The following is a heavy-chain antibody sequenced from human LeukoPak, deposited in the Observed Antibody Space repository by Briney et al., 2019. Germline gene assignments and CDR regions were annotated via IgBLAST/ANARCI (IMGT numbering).Heavy chain of an antibody. J-gene: IGHJ5*02. D-gene: IGHD4-23*01. V-gene: IGHV4-39*07. CDR2: IYYSGST. Sequence: PSETLSLTCTVSGGSISSSSYYWGWIRQPPGKGLEWIGSIYYSGSTYYNPSLKSRVTISVDTSKNQFSLKLSSVTAADTAVYYCARPTTVVTGWFDPWGQGTLVTVSS. CDR1: GGSISSSSYY. CDR3: ARPTTVVTGWFDP.